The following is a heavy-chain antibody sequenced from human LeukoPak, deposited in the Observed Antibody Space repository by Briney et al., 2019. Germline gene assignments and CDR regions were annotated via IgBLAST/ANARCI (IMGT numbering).Heavy chain of an antibody. CDR3: ARGYSGYDFAY. CDR1: GYTFTGYY. Sequence: ASVKVSCKASGYTFTGYYIHWVRQAPGQGLEWMGWINPNSGNTNSAQKFQGRVTMTRDTSITTAYMELSRLRSDDTAVYYCARGYSGYDFAYWGQGTLVTVSS. CDR2: INPNSGNT. V-gene: IGHV1-2*02. D-gene: IGHD5-12*01. J-gene: IGHJ4*02.